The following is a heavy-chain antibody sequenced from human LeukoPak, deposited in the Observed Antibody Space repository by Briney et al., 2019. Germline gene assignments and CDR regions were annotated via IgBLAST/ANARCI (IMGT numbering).Heavy chain of an antibody. CDR1: GFTFSSYA. Sequence: GGSLRLSCAASGFTFSSYAMSWVRQAPGKGLEWVSSISGSGVGTYYADSVKGRFTIYRDDSKNTLSLQMSSLRAEDTAVYYCAKDMSYYDSSGYYDSGSDYWGQGTLVAVSS. J-gene: IGHJ4*02. CDR2: ISGSGVGT. D-gene: IGHD3-22*01. CDR3: AKDMSYYDSSGYYDSGSDY. V-gene: IGHV3-23*01.